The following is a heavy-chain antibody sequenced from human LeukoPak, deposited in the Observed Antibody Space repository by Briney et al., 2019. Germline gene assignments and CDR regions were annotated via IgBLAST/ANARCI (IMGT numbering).Heavy chain of an antibody. CDR2: ISGSGSST. Sequence: GGSLRLSCVASRFTFHIYAMNWVRQAPGKGLEWVSGISGSGSSTHHADSVKGRFTISRDNSKNTIYLEINSLRGEDTAVYYCAKERGPYIGIANNWFDPWGQGTLVIVSS. CDR3: AKERGPYIGIANNWFDP. D-gene: IGHD1-1*01. V-gene: IGHV3-23*01. CDR1: RFTFHIYA. J-gene: IGHJ5*02.